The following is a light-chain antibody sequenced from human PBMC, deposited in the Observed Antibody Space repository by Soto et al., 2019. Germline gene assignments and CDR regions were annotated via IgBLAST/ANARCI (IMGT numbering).Light chain of an antibody. CDR1: QGISSY. CDR2: AAS. CDR3: QQYYSYPLT. J-gene: IGKJ4*01. V-gene: IGKV1-8*01. Sequence: AIRKTQSPSSLSAPTRHRDTITYRTSQGISSYLAWYQQKPGKAPKLLIYAASTLQSGVPSRFSGSGSGTDFTLTISCLQSEDFATYYCQQYYSYPLTFGGGTKV.